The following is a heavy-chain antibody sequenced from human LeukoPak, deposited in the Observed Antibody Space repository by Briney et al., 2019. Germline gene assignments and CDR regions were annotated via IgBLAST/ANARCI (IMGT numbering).Heavy chain of an antibody. CDR1: GFIFSDYY. CDR3: ARSADYYYYYYMDV. Sequence: GGSLRLSCVASGFIFSDYYMSWIRQAPGRGLEWVSYISSSGSTIYYADSVKGRFTISRDNAKNSLYLQMNSLRAEDTALYYCARSADYYYYYYMDVWGKGTTVTVSS. V-gene: IGHV3-11*01. CDR2: ISSSGSTI. J-gene: IGHJ6*03.